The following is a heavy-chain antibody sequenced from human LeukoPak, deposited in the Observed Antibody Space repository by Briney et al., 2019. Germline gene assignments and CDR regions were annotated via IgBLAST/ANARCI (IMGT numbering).Heavy chain of an antibody. V-gene: IGHV3-20*04. D-gene: IGHD5-18*01. CDR3: ARRVDTAMALDY. J-gene: IGHJ4*02. CDR1: GFTFDDYG. Sequence: GGSLRLSCAASGFTFDDYGMSWVRQAPGKGLEWVSGINWNGGSTGYADSIKGRFTISRDNAKNSLYLQMNSLRAEDTALYYCARRVDTAMALDYWGQGTQVTVSS. CDR2: INWNGGST.